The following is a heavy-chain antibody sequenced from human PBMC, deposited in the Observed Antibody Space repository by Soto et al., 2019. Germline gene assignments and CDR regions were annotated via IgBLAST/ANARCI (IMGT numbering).Heavy chain of an antibody. CDR1: GFTFSSYS. J-gene: IGHJ6*03. Sequence: EVQLVESGGGLVQPGGSLRLSCAASGFTFSSYSMNWVRQAPGKGLEWVSYIRSSSDTIYYADSVKGRFTISRDNAKNSLSLYLNSLRVEDTAVYYCARVGYYDFWSGTICHSYYMDVWGKGTTVTVSS. CDR2: IRSSSDTI. D-gene: IGHD3-3*01. V-gene: IGHV3-48*01. CDR3: ARVGYYDFWSGTICHSYYMDV.